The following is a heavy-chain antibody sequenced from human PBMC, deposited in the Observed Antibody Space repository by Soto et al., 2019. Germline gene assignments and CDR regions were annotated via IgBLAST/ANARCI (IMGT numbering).Heavy chain of an antibody. V-gene: IGHV3-74*01. J-gene: IGHJ5*02. CDR1: GFIFSSNW. Sequence: EVRLVESGGGLVQPGGSLRLSCAASGFIFSSNWMNWVRQAPGKGLVWVSRIKADGSNIGYADSVKGRFTVSRDNAKNTLYLQMNSLRAEDTAVYYCARGSSGFDPWGQGTLVTVSS. CDR2: IKADGSNI. CDR3: ARGSSGFDP.